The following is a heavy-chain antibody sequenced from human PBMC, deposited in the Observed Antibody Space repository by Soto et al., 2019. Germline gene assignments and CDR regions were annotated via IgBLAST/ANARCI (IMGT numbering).Heavy chain of an antibody. CDR1: GFTFSSYG. D-gene: IGHD2-15*01. Sequence: GGSLRLSCAASGFTFSSYGMHWVRQAPGKGLEWVAVISYDGSNKYYADSVKGRFTISRDNSKNTLYLQMNSLRAEDTAVYYCAKDVGGDIVVVVAALRYYYGMDVWGQGTTVTVS. CDR3: AKDVGGDIVVVVAALRYYYGMDV. V-gene: IGHV3-30*18. J-gene: IGHJ6*02. CDR2: ISYDGSNK.